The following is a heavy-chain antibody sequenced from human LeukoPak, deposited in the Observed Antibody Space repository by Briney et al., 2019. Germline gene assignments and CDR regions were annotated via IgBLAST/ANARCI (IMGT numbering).Heavy chain of an antibody. CDR1: GGSISSSSYY. Sequence: PSETLSLTCTVSGGSISSSSYYWGWIRQPPGKGLEWLGSVYYSGSTYYNPSLKSRVTMSVDTSKNQFSLKLSSVTAADTAVYYCARYQLLLGNWFDPWGQGTLVTVSS. D-gene: IGHD2-2*01. CDR3: ARYQLLLGNWFDP. J-gene: IGHJ5*02. CDR2: VYYSGST. V-gene: IGHV4-39*07.